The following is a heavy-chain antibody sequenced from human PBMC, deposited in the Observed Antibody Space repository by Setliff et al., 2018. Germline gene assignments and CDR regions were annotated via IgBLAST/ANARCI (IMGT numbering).Heavy chain of an antibody. CDR2: ISSSGSTI. V-gene: IGHV3-11*01. CDR1: GFTFSTYW. Sequence: GGSLRLSCAASGFTFSTYWMSWIRQAPGKGLEWVSYISSSGSTIYYADSVKGRFTISRDNAKNSLYLKMNSLRAEDTAVDYCAREPSDILTHDYWGQGTLVTVSS. CDR3: AREPSDILTHDY. D-gene: IGHD3-9*01. J-gene: IGHJ4*02.